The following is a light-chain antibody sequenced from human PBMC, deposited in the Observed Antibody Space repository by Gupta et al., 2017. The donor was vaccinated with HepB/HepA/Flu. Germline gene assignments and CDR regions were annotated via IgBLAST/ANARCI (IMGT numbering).Light chain of an antibody. J-gene: IGLJ2*01. CDR1: SSDVGGYNY. Sequence: QSALTQPASVSGSPGQSLSISCTGTSSDVGGYNYVSWYQQHPGKAPKLIIFDVSDRPSWVSNRVSGSKSGNTASLTISGLQTEDEADYYCSSYEISSHVLFGGGTKLTVL. CDR2: DVS. CDR3: SSYEISSHVL. V-gene: IGLV2-14*03.